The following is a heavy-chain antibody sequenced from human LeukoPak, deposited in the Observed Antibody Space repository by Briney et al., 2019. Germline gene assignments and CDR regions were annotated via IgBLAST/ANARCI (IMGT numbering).Heavy chain of an antibody. V-gene: IGHV4-59*01. Sequence: PSETLSLTCTVSGDSISSYHWSWLRQPPGKGLEWLGYIYYSGSTNYNPSLKSPVTISVDTSKNQFSLKLSSVTAADTAVYYCARGGVVVPAAIGSYYMDVWGKGTTVTVSS. D-gene: IGHD2-2*01. CDR2: IYYSGST. CDR1: GDSISSYH. J-gene: IGHJ6*03. CDR3: ARGGVVVPAAIGSYYMDV.